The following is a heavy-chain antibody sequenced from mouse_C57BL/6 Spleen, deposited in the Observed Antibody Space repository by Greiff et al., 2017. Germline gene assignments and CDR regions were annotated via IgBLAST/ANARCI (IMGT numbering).Heavy chain of an antibody. J-gene: IGHJ3*01. V-gene: IGHV1-69*01. D-gene: IGHD2-4*01. CDR2: IDPSDSYT. Sequence: VQLQQPGAELVVPGASVKLSCKASGYTFTSYWMHWVKQRPGQGLEWIGEIDPSDSYTNYNQKFKGKSTLTVDKSSSTAYMQLSSLTSEDSAVYYCARTPYDYDGFAYWGQGTLVTVSA. CDR1: GYTFTSYW. CDR3: ARTPYDYDGFAY.